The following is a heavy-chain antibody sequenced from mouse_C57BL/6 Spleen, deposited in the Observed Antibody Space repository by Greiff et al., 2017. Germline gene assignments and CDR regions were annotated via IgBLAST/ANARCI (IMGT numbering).Heavy chain of an antibody. V-gene: IGHV1-15*01. CDR3: TRRSTVNFDY. Sequence: VQLQESGAELVRPGASVTLSCKASGYTFTDYEMHWVKQTPVHGLEWIGAIDPETGGTAYNQKFKGKAILNADKSSSTAYMELLSLTSEDSAVYYCTRRSTVNFDYWGQGTTLTVSS. J-gene: IGHJ2*01. CDR1: GYTFTDYE. CDR2: IDPETGGT.